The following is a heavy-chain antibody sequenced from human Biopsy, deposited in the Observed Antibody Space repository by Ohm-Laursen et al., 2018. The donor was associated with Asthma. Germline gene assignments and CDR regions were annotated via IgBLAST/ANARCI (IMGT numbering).Heavy chain of an antibody. CDR1: GGTFSNFA. D-gene: IGHD6-19*01. Sequence: EASVTVSCKAPGGTFSNFAISWVRQAPGQGIEWLGGIMTVFGTTNYAQKVQGRVTITADESTSTAYMEVTSLRSEDTAIYYCARCQVGYSSGWSLLLKKIYYSGMDVWGQGTAVTVSS. CDR2: IMTVFGTT. J-gene: IGHJ6*02. V-gene: IGHV1-69*13. CDR3: ARCQVGYSSGWSLLLKKIYYSGMDV.